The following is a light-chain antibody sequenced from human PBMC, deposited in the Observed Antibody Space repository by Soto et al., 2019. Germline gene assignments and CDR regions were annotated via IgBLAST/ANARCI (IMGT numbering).Light chain of an antibody. CDR3: QQYETWPRT. V-gene: IGKV3-15*01. CDR2: GVS. CDR1: QNVHIN. Sequence: TVMTQSPATLSVSPGDTATLSCRSSQNVHINLAWYQQKPGQPPTLLIYGVSARAPGVPARFSGTGSGTEFTFTIRNLQSEDFGVYYCQQYETWPRTFGQGTK. J-gene: IGKJ2*01.